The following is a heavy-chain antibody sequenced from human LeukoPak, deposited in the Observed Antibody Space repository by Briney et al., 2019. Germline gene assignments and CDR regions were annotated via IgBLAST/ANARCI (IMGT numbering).Heavy chain of an antibody. J-gene: IGHJ3*02. D-gene: IGHD2-21*02. CDR1: GGSISSSYW. CDR3: AGAYCGGDCYSGRAFDI. CDR2: VYHSGST. V-gene: IGHV4-4*02. Sequence: AETLSLTCTVSGGSISSSYWWSWVRQPPGKGLEWIGEVYHSGSTNYYPSLKSRVTISIEKSKNQFSLKLSSVTAADTAVNYCAGAYCGGDCYSGRAFDIWGQGTMVTVSS.